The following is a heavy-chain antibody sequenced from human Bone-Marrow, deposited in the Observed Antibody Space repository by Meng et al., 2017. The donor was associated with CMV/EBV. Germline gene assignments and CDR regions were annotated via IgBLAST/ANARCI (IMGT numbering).Heavy chain of an antibody. Sequence: GGSLRLSCAASGFTVSSNYMSWVRQAPGKGLEWVSVIYSGGSTYYADSVKGRFTISRDNSKNTLYIQMNSRRAEDTAVYYCARDATEYGMDVWGQGTTVTVSS. D-gene: IGHD1-14*01. V-gene: IGHV3-53*01. CDR2: IYSGGST. CDR1: GFTVSSNY. J-gene: IGHJ6*02. CDR3: ARDATEYGMDV.